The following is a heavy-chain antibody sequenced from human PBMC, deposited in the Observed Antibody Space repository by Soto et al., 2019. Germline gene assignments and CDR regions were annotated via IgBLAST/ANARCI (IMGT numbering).Heavy chain of an antibody. J-gene: IGHJ4*02. V-gene: IGHV4-31*03. CDR1: GGSISSGGYY. Sequence: TSETLSLTCTVSGGSISSGGYYWSWIRQHPGKGLEWIGYIYYSGSTYYNPSLKSRVTISVDTSKNQFSLKLSSVTAADTAVYYCARGEWELRTCDYWGQGTRVTVS. CDR2: IYYSGST. CDR3: ARGEWELRTCDY. D-gene: IGHD1-26*01.